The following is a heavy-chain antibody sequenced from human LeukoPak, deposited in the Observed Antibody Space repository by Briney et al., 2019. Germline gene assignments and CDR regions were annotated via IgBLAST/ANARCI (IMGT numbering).Heavy chain of an antibody. CDR3: ARAPLGDAFDI. Sequence: SQTLSLTCAVSGGSISSGGYSWSWIRQPPGKGLEWIGYIYHSGSTYYNPSLKSRVTISVDRSKNQFSLKLSSVTAADAAVYYCARAPLGDAFDIWGQGTMVTVSS. V-gene: IGHV4-30-2*01. CDR2: IYHSGST. J-gene: IGHJ3*02. CDR1: GGSISSGGYS. D-gene: IGHD7-27*01.